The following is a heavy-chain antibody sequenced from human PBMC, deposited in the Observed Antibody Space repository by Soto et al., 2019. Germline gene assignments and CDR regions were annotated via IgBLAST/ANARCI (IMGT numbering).Heavy chain of an antibody. J-gene: IGHJ2*01. CDR2: IKSRADGGTT. CDR1: SVSNAW. D-gene: IGHD6-13*01. CDR3: TTWYRGGFAL. V-gene: IGHV3-15*07. Sequence: SVSNAWMNWVRQTPGKGLEWVGRIKSRADGGTTDYAAPVKGRFTISRDDSKNTLYLQVNSLKTEDTAVYYCTTWYRGGFALWGRGTLVTVSS.